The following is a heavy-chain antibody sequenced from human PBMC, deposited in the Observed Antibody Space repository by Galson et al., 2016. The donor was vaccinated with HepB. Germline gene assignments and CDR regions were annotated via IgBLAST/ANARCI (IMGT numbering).Heavy chain of an antibody. CDR1: GFTFSSFA. D-gene: IGHD6-19*01. Sequence: SLRLSCAASGFTFSSFAMHWVRQAPGKGLEWVAVISYDGSNTYYTDSVKGRFTISRDISSNTLFLQLNNLRPGDTAVYYCARGGYIGRSAWYPFDYRGQGTLVTVSS. CDR2: ISYDGSNT. CDR3: ARGGYIGRSAWYPFDY. J-gene: IGHJ4*02. V-gene: IGHV3-30*04.